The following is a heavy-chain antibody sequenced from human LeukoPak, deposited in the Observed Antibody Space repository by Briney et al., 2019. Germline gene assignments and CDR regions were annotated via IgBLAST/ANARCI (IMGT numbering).Heavy chain of an antibody. D-gene: IGHD1-7*01. V-gene: IGHV3-15*01. Sequence: GGSLRLSCAASGFTFSNAWMSWVRQAPGKGLEWVGCIKSKTNDGTTDYAAPVKGRFTISRDDSKNTVYLQMNSLKTEDTAVYYCTTFGTKPWGQGTLVTVSS. CDR2: IKSKTNDGTT. CDR1: GFTFSNAW. J-gene: IGHJ4*02. CDR3: TTFGTKP.